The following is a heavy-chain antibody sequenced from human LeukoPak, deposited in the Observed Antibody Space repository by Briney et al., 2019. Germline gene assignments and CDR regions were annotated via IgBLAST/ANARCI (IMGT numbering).Heavy chain of an antibody. J-gene: IGHJ4*02. D-gene: IGHD2-21*01. CDR3: ARDGIVGFDY. CDR1: GFXFSSYS. Sequence: PGGSLRLSCEASGFXFSSYSINWVRQAPGKGLEWISYISSSSSTIYYADSVKGRFTISRDNAKNSLYLQMNSLRDEDTAVYYCARDGIVGFDYWGQGTLVTVSS. CDR2: ISSSSSTI. V-gene: IGHV3-48*02.